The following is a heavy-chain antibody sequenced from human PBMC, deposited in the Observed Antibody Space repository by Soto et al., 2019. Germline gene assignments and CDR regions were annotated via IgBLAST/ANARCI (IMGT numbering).Heavy chain of an antibody. J-gene: IGHJ4*02. CDR1: GFTFSSYG. Sequence: QVQLVESGGGVVQPGRSLRLSCAASGFTFSSYGMPWVRQAPGKGLEWVAVIWYDGSNKYYADSVKGRFTISRANSKNTLYLQMNSLRAEDTAVYYCARGYYYDSSGYYYDFDYWGQGTMVTVSS. CDR2: IWYDGSNK. CDR3: ARGYYYDSSGYYYDFDY. D-gene: IGHD3-22*01. V-gene: IGHV3-33*01.